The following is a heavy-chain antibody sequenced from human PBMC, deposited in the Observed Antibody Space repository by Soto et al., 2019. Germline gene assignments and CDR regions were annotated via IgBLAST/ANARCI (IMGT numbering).Heavy chain of an antibody. CDR2: IGGGGIDR. CDR3: AKDRINGNSVWDPFDI. CDR1: GFTFSYYA. V-gene: IGHV3-23*01. D-gene: IGHD2-15*01. Sequence: PGRSLRLSCAASGFTFSYYAMSWVRQIPGRGLEWVSGIGGGGIDRYYADSVKGRFTIARDDSKSTLSLEMNSLRAEDTAIYYCAKDRINGNSVWDPFDIWGQGAVVPVSS. J-gene: IGHJ3*02.